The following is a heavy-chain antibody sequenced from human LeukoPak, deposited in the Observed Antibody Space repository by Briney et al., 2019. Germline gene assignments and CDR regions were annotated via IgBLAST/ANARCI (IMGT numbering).Heavy chain of an antibody. Sequence: GGSLRLSCAASGFAVISNYMSWVRQAPGKGLEWVSGIYTGDSTYYEDSVKGRFTISRDNSKNALYLQMNSLRAEDTAVYYCAKALTPTWIQLWSLDYWGQGTLVTVSS. V-gene: IGHV3-53*05. J-gene: IGHJ4*02. CDR2: IYTGDST. CDR1: GFAVISNY. D-gene: IGHD5-18*01. CDR3: AKALTPTWIQLWSLDY.